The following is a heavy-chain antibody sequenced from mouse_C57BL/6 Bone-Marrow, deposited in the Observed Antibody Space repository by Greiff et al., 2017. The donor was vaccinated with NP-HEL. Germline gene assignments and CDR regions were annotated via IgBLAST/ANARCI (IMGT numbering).Heavy chain of an antibody. V-gene: IGHV1-76*01. J-gene: IGHJ4*01. CDR2: IYPGSGNT. D-gene: IGHD2-12*01. CDR1: GYTFTDYY. CDR3: ARSMLLSYAMDY. Sequence: VQLQQSGAELVRPGASVKLSCKASGYTFTDYYINWVKQRPGQGLEWIARIYPGSGNTYYNEKFKGKATLTAEKSSSTAYMQLSSLTSEDSAVYFCARSMLLSYAMDYWGQGTSVTVSS.